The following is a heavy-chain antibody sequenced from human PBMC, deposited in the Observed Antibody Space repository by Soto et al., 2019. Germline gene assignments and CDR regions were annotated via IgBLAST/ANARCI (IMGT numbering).Heavy chain of an antibody. D-gene: IGHD2-2*01. CDR3: AREADCSSTSCYSDDYFDY. CDR1: VFTFSSYA. J-gene: IGHJ4*02. V-gene: IGHV3-30-3*01. Sequence: PWWSLRLSCSASVFTFSSYAMHWFRQAPGKGLEWVAVISYDGSNKYYADSVKGRFTISRDNSKNTLYLQMNSLRAEDTAVYYCAREADCSSTSCYSDDYFDYWGQGTLVTVSS. CDR2: ISYDGSNK.